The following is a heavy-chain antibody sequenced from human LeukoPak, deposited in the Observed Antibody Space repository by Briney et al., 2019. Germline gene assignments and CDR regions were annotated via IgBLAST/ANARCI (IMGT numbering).Heavy chain of an antibody. CDR1: GGSFSDYY. D-gene: IGHD6-13*01. CDR2: INHSGST. V-gene: IGHV4-34*01. CDR3: ASSATIAAAILDY. J-gene: IGHJ4*02. Sequence: SETLSLTCAVYGGSFSDYYWSWIRQPPGKGLEWIGEINHSGSTNYNPSLKSRVTISVDTSKNQFSLKLSSVTAADTAVYYCASSATIAAAILDYWGQGTLVTVSS.